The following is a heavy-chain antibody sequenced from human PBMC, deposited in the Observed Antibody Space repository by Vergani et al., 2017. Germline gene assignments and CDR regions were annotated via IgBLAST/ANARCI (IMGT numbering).Heavy chain of an antibody. CDR3: ARVQPANVLRFLGWLWDMDV. V-gene: IGHV3-11*01. Sequence: QVQLVESGGGLVKPGGSLRLSCAASGFPFSDYYMSWIRQAPGKGLEWVSYISSSGSTIYYANSVKGRFTISRDNAKNSLYLQMNSLRAEDTAVYYCARVQPANVLRFLGWLWDMDVWGKGTTVTVSS. D-gene: IGHD3-3*01. CDR2: ISSSGSTI. J-gene: IGHJ6*03. CDR1: GFPFSDYY.